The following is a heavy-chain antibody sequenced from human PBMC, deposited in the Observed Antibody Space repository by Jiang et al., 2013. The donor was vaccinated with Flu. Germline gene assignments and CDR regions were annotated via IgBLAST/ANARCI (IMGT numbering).Heavy chain of an antibody. CDR2: ISSSSSYI. Sequence: ISSSSSYIYYADSVKGRFTISRDNAKNSLYLQMNSLRAEDTAVYYCARATQGYWYFDLWGRGTLVTVSS. J-gene: IGHJ2*01. CDR3: ARATQGYWYFDL. V-gene: IGHV3-21*01.